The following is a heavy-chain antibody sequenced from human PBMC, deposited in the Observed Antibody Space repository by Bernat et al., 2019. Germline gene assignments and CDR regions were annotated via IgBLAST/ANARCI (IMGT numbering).Heavy chain of an antibody. J-gene: IGHJ5*02. CDR2: ISYGGTNK. CDR3: PRDASNVLWDRALESSYIVLDP. V-gene: IGHV3-30*04. CDR1: GFTFSTYA. Sequence: QVQLVESGGGVVQPGGSLRLSCAASGFTFSTYAMSWVRQAPGKGLEWVAVISYGGTNKYYADSVKGRFTISRDNSKNTLYLQMNSLRVEDTAVHYCPRDASNVLWDRALESSYIVLDPWGQGNLVTV. D-gene: IGHD4-4*01.